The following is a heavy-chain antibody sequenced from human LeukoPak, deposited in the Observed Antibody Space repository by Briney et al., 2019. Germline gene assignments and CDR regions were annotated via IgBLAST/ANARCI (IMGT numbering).Heavy chain of an antibody. V-gene: IGHV4-59*01. CDR1: GFTFSSYG. CDR3: ARLTMKNYYFDY. Sequence: PGGSLRLSCAASGFTFSSYGMHWLRQPPGKGLEWIGYIYYSGSTYYNPSLKSRVTISVDTSKNQFSLKLSSVTAADTAVYYCARLTMKNYYFDYWGQGTLVTVSS. J-gene: IGHJ4*02. CDR2: IYYSGST. D-gene: IGHD3-22*01.